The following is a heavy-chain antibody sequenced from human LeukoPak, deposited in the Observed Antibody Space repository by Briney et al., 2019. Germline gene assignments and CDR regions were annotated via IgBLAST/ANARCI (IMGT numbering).Heavy chain of an antibody. CDR1: GVSISSSSYY. CDR2: IYYSGST. D-gene: IGHD3-9*01. Sequence: SETLSLTCTVSGVSISSSSYYWGWIRQPPGKGLEWIGSIYYSGSTYYNPSLKSRVTISVDTSKNQFSLKLSSVTAADTAVYYCARSGGYFDWLLDYWGQGTLVTVSS. V-gene: IGHV4-39*01. J-gene: IGHJ4*02. CDR3: ARSGGYFDWLLDY.